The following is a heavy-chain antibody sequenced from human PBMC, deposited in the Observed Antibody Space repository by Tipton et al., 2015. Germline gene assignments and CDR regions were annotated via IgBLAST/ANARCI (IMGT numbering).Heavy chain of an antibody. CDR2: INHSGST. V-gene: IGHV4-34*01. D-gene: IGHD6-6*01. CDR1: GGSFSGYY. Sequence: LRLSCAVYGGSFSGYYWSWIRQPPGKGLEWIGEINHSGSTKYTPSLKSRVFISVDTSKKQFSLRLSSMTAADTAVYYCAGGGISARLSHPYNYYYAMDVWGQGTTVTVSS. CDR3: AGGGISARLSHPYNYYYAMDV. J-gene: IGHJ6*02.